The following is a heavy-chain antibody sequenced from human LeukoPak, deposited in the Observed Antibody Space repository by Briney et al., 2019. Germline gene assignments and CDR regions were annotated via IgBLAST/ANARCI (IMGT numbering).Heavy chain of an antibody. V-gene: IGHV3-23*01. D-gene: IGHD1-26*01. CDR2: ISGSGGMT. Sequence: GGSLRLSCAASGFTFSSYAMSWVRQAPGKGLEWVSTISGSGGMTYYADSVKGRFTISRDNSKNTLYLQMNRLRAEDTAVYYCAKRITVGATGYYFDFWGRGTLVTVSS. CDR1: GFTFSSYA. CDR3: AKRITVGATGYYFDF. J-gene: IGHJ4*02.